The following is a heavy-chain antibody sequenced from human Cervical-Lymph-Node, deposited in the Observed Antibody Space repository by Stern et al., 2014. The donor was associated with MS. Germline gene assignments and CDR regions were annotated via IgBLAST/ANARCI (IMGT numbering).Heavy chain of an antibody. CDR2: INHSGST. CDR1: GGSFSGYY. Sequence: QVQLQQWGAGLLKPSETLSLTCAVYGGSFSGYYWSWIRQPPGKGLEWIGEINHSGSTNYNPSLKSRVTISVDTSKNQFSLKLSSVTAADTAVYYCARGRSGGWRLWYFQHWGQGTLVTVSS. CDR3: ARGRSGGWRLWYFQH. D-gene: IGHD6-19*01. V-gene: IGHV4-34*01. J-gene: IGHJ1*01.